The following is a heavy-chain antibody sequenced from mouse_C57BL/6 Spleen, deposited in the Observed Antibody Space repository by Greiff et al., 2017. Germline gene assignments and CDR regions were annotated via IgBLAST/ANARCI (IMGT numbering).Heavy chain of an antibody. CDR1: GYAFSSSW. CDR2: IYPGDGDT. V-gene: IGHV1-82*01. CDR3: ARTPGGYDEGY. D-gene: IGHD2-2*01. J-gene: IGHJ2*01. Sequence: VPLQQSGPELVKPGASVKISCKASGYAFSSSWMNWVKQRPGKGLEWIGRIYPGDGDTNYNGKVKGKATLTADKSSSTAYMQLSSLTSEDSAVYFCARTPGGYDEGYWGQGTTLTVSS.